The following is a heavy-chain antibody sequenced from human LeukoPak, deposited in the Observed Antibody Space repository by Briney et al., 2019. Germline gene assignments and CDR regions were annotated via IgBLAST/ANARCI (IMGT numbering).Heavy chain of an antibody. Sequence: ARSLRLSCAASGFTFSSYAMHWVRQAPGKVLGWVAAISYDGRNKYYADSVKGRFTISRDNSKNTLYLQMNSLRAEDTAVYYCARDPPGRGYYFDYWGQGTLVTVSS. CDR3: ARDPPGRGYYFDY. J-gene: IGHJ4*02. CDR2: ISYDGRNK. CDR1: GFTFSSYA. V-gene: IGHV3-30*04.